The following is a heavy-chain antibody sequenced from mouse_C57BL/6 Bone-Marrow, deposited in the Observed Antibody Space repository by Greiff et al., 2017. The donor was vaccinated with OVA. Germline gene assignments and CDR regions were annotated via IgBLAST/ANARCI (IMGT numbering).Heavy chain of an antibody. J-gene: IGHJ4*01. CDR2: IDPNSGGT. D-gene: IGHD2-5*01. V-gene: IGHV1-72*01. CDR3: ARKDSNFHYYAMDY. Sequence: QVQLQQPGAELVKPGASVKLSCKASGYTFTSYWMHWVKQRPGRGLEWIGRIDPNSGGTKYNEKFKSKATLTVDKPSSTAYMQLSSLTSEDSAVYYCARKDSNFHYYAMDYWGQGTSVTVSS. CDR1: GYTFTSYW.